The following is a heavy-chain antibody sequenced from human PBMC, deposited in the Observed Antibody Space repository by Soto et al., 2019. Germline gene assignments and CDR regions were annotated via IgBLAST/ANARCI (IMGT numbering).Heavy chain of an antibody. CDR2: ISYDGSNK. Sequence: VGSLRLSCAASGFTFSSYAMHWVRQAPGKGMEWVAVISYDGSNKYYADSVKGRFTISRDNSKNTLYLQMNSLRAEDTAVYYCARDPGIRSYYDFWSGYYPYGMVVWGQGTTVTVSS. CDR1: GFTFSSYA. V-gene: IGHV3-30-3*01. J-gene: IGHJ6*02. CDR3: ARDPGIRSYYDFWSGYYPYGMVV. D-gene: IGHD3-3*01.